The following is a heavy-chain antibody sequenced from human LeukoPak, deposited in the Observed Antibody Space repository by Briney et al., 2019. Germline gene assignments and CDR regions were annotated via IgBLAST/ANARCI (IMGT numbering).Heavy chain of an antibody. D-gene: IGHD3-16*02. J-gene: IGHJ4*02. Sequence: PGRSLRLSCAASGFTFDDYAMHWVRQAPGKGLEWVSGISWNSGSIGYADSVKGRFTISRDNAKNSLYLQMNSLRAEDTALYYCAKDFVYDYVWGSYRSFDYWGQGTLVTVSS. CDR3: AKDFVYDYVWGSYRSFDY. CDR1: GFTFDDYA. V-gene: IGHV3-9*01. CDR2: ISWNSGSI.